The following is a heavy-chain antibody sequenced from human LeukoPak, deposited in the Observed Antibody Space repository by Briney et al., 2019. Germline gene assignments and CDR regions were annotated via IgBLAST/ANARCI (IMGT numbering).Heavy chain of an antibody. CDR2: IKEDGSEK. CDR1: GFTFSSYW. V-gene: IGHV3-7*01. Sequence: PGGSLRLSCAASGFTFSSYWMSWVRQTPGKGLEWVANIKEDGSEKYYVDSVKGRFTISRDNAKRSLYFQMNSLRAEDTAVYYCARQTLASRNTFDFWGHGTLVTV. D-gene: IGHD6-13*01. J-gene: IGHJ4*01. CDR3: ARQTLASRNTFDF.